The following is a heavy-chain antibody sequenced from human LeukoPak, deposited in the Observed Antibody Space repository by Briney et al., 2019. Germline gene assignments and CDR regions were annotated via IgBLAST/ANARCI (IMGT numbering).Heavy chain of an antibody. V-gene: IGHV3-74*01. J-gene: IGHJ4*02. CDR3: ARYRSGWSFDY. Sequence: HTGGSLRLSCAASGFTFSSYWMHWVRQAPGKGLVWVSLLNSDGTSTFYADSVRGRFTISRDNAKNTLYLQMNSLRAEDTAVYYCARYRSGWSFDYWGQGTLVTVSS. D-gene: IGHD6-19*01. CDR2: LNSDGTST. CDR1: GFTFSSYW.